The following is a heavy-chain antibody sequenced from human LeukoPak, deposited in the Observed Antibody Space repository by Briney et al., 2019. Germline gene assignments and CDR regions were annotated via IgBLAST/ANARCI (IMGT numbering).Heavy chain of an antibody. CDR3: ARVVRGVKLRYFDY. CDR2: IYYSGST. D-gene: IGHD3-9*01. Sequence: SETLSLTCTVSGGSISSSSYYWGWIRQPPGKGLEWIGYIYYSGSTNYNPSLKSRVTISVDTSKNQFSLRLSSVTAADTAVYYCARVVRGVKLRYFDYWGQGTLVTVSS. J-gene: IGHJ4*02. CDR1: GGSISSSSYY. V-gene: IGHV4-61*05.